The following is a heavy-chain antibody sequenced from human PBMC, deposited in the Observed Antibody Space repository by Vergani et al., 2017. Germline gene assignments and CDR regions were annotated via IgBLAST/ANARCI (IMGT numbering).Heavy chain of an antibody. D-gene: IGHD5-18*01. CDR1: GFTFSSYA. CDR3: AKDVRSGHSYGCFDY. Sequence: EVQLLESGGGLVQPGGSLRVSCAASGFTFSSYAMSWVRQAPGKGLEWVSAISGSGGSTYYADSVKGRFTMSRDNSKNTLNLQMKSLRAEDTAVYYCAKDVRSGHSYGCFDYWGQGTLVTVSS. CDR2: ISGSGGST. V-gene: IGHV3-23*01. J-gene: IGHJ4*02.